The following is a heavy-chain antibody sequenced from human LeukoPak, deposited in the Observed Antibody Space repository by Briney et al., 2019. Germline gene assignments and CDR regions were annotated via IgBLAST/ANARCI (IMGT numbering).Heavy chain of an antibody. CDR3: ARGHTMVRYGMDV. CDR2: IYYSGST. Sequence: PSETLSLTCTVSGGSISSYYWSWIRQPPGKGLEWIGYIYYSGSTNYNPSLKSRVTISVDTSKNQFSLKLSSVTAADTAVYYCARGHTMVRYGMDVWGQGTTVTVSS. CDR1: GGSISSYY. D-gene: IGHD3-10*01. J-gene: IGHJ6*02. V-gene: IGHV4-59*01.